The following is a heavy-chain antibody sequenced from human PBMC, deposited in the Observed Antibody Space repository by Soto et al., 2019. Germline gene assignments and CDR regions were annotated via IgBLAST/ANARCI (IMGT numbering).Heavy chain of an antibody. V-gene: IGHV1-3*01. D-gene: IGHD3-10*01. CDR3: ARRETMVRGVIPYFDY. CDR2: INAGNGNT. Sequence: QVQLVQSGAEVKKPGASVKVSCKASGYTFTSYAMHWVRQAPGQRLEWMGWINAGNGNTKYSQKFQGRVTITRDTSASTAYMELSSLRSEYTAVYYCARRETMVRGVIPYFDYWGQGTLVTVSS. J-gene: IGHJ4*02. CDR1: GYTFTSYA.